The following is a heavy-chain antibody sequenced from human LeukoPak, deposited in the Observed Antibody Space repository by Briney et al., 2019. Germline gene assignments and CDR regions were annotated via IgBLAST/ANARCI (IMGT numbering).Heavy chain of an antibody. V-gene: IGHV1-69*05. J-gene: IGHJ4*02. CDR2: IIPIFGTA. CDR3: ARDGPHGDYVAATD. CDR1: GGTFSSYA. D-gene: IGHD4-17*01. Sequence: ASVKVSCKASGGTFSSYAISWVRQATGQGLEWMGGIIPIFGTANYAQKFQGRVTITTDESTSTAYMELSSLRSEDTAVYSCARDGPHGDYVAATDWGQGTLATVSS.